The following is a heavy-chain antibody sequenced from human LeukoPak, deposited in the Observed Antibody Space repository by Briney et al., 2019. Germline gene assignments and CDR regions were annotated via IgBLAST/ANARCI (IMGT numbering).Heavy chain of an antibody. Sequence: SETLSLTCAVYGGSFSGYYWSWIRQPPGKGLEWIGEINHSGSTNYNPSLKSRVTISVDTSKNQFSLKLSSVTAADTAVYYCASGVGDFWSGYYRSNYNYYMDVWSKGTTVTVSS. CDR2: INHSGST. V-gene: IGHV4-34*01. CDR1: GGSFSGYY. CDR3: ASGVGDFWSGYYRSNYNYYMDV. D-gene: IGHD3-3*01. J-gene: IGHJ6*03.